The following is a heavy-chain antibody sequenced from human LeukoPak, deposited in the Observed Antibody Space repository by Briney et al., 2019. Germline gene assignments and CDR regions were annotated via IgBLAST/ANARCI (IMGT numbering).Heavy chain of an antibody. CDR2: ISYDGSNK. D-gene: IGHD6-19*01. CDR3: ARSIGYSSGWYAY. V-gene: IGHV3-30*04. J-gene: IGHJ4*02. Sequence: PGRSLRLSCAAPGFTFSSYAMHWVRQAPGKGLEWVAVISYDGSNKYYADSVKGRFTISRDNSKNTLYLQMNSLRAEDTAVYYCARSIGYSSGWYAYWGQGTLVTVSS. CDR1: GFTFSSYA.